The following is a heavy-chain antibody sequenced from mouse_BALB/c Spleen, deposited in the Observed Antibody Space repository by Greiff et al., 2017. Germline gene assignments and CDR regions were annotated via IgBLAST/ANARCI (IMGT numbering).Heavy chain of an antibody. Sequence: VQLQQSGAELARPGASVKMSCKASGYTFTSYTMHWVKQRPGQGLEWIGYINPSSGYTNYNQKFKDKATLTADKSSSTAYMVLSSLTSEDSAVYDYAKMHYYGYYAMDYWGQGTSVTVSS. V-gene: IGHV1-4*01. CDR3: AKMHYYGYYAMDY. CDR2: INPSSGYT. CDR1: GYTFTSYT. J-gene: IGHJ4*01. D-gene: IGHD1-2*01.